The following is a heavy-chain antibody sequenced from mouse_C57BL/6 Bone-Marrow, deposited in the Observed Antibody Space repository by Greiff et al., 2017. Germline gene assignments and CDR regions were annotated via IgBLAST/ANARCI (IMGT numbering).Heavy chain of an antibody. CDR2: IYPRSGNT. CDR1: GYTFTSYG. D-gene: IGHD1-1*01. Sequence: VQVVESGAELARPGASVKLSCKASGYTFTSYGISWLKQRTGQGLEWIGEIYPRSGNTYYNEKFKGKAPLTADKSSSTAYMELRSLTSEDSAVYFCARDGSSLYWYFDVWGTGTTVTVSS. CDR3: ARDGSSLYWYFDV. V-gene: IGHV1-81*01. J-gene: IGHJ1*03.